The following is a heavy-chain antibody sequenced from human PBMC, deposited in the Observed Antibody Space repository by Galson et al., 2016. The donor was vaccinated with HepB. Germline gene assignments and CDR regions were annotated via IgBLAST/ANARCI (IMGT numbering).Heavy chain of an antibody. CDR3: ARDLWGDCSTTTCSHLDY. J-gene: IGHJ4*02. V-gene: IGHV3-33*01. Sequence: SLRLSCAASGFTLSRFGMHWVRQAPGKGLESVAVIWFDGRDAYYGDSVKGRFTISKDNSKNTLYLQMNSLRVEDTAVYYCARDLWGDCSTTTCSHLDYWGQGTLVTVSS. CDR1: GFTLSRFG. CDR2: IWFDGRDA. D-gene: IGHD2-15*01.